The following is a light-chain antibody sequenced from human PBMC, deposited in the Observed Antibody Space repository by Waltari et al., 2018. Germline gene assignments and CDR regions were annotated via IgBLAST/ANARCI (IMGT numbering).Light chain of an antibody. CDR3: SSFTTSKTRV. J-gene: IGLJ2*01. CDR1: SNDIGAYDF. V-gene: IGLV2-14*03. Sequence: QSALIQPASLSASPGQSITISCTGTSNDIGAYDFVSWHQHHPGKVPKLIIYDVDIRPSGISNRFSGSKSGNTAYLTISGLQAEDDSDYYCSSFTTSKTRVFGGGTRVTVL. CDR2: DVD.